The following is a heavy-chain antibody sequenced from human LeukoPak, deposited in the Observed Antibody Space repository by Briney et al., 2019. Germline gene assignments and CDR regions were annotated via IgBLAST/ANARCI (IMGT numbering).Heavy chain of an antibody. J-gene: IGHJ4*02. CDR2: FDPGMAET. D-gene: IGHD3-3*01. CDR1: GYSLSELT. V-gene: IGHV1-24*01. Sequence: ASVKVSCKVSGYSLSELTMHWVRHAPGKGLEWMGGFDPGMAETIYAERFQGRITMTEDISTDTAYMELSSLRSEDTAVYYCAGAVTNLGVAIPAHWGQGTLVTVSS. CDR3: AGAVTNLGVAIPAH.